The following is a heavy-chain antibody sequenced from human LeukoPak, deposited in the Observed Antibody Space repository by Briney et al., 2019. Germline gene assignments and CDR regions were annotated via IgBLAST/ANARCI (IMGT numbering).Heavy chain of an antibody. V-gene: IGHV1-2*06. CDR2: INPNSGGT. CDR3: ARLCIAARSIWFDP. J-gene: IGHJ5*02. Sequence: GASVKVFCKASGYTFTGYYMHWVRQAPGQGLEWMGRINPNSGGTNYAQKFQGRVTMTRDTSISTAYMELSRLRSDDTAVYYCARLCIAARSIWFDPWGQGTLVTVSS. CDR1: GYTFTGYY. D-gene: IGHD6-6*01.